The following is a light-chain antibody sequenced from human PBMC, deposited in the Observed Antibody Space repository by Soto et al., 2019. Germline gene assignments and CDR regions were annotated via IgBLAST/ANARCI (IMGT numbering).Light chain of an antibody. CDR3: QKCDYLPI. J-gene: IGKJ3*01. V-gene: IGKV1-33*01. CDR2: DAS. Sequence: MTQSPATLSVSPGERATLSCRASQSVSSNLAWYQHKPGKAPKLLIYDASILEAGVPSRFSGSGSGTDFTFTISSLQPEDVATYYCQKCDYLPIFGPGTTVDFK. CDR1: QSVSSN.